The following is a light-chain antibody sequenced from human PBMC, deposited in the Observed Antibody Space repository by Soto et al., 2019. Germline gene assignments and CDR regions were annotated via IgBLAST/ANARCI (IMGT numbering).Light chain of an antibody. Sequence: DIQMPQSPSTLSASVGDRVTVTCRANQGISASSAWFQQRPPKAPKLLIYDVSSLESGVPSRFRGRASGTEFTLTTRSLQRDDFAAYDGQQYSTFWTFGQGTKV. CDR1: QGISAS. J-gene: IGKJ1*01. CDR2: DVS. V-gene: IGKV1-5*01. CDR3: QQYSTFWT.